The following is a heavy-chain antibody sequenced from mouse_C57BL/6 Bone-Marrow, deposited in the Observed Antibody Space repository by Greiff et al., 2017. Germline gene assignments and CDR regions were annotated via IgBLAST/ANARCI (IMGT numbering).Heavy chain of an antibody. CDR2: IDPSDSET. V-gene: IGHV1-52*01. Sequence: QVQLQQPGAELVGPGSSVKLSCKASGYTFTSYWMHWVKQRPIQGLEWIGNIDPSDSETHYNQKFKDKATLTVDKSSSTAYMQLSSLTSEDSAVYYCARGRGDDADYWGQGTTLTVSS. J-gene: IGHJ2*01. CDR3: ARGRGDDADY. CDR1: GYTFTSYW. D-gene: IGHD2-2*01.